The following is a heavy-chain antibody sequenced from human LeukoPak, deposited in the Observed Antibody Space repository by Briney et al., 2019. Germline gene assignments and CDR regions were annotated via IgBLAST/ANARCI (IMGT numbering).Heavy chain of an antibody. CDR1: GFNFSNYW. V-gene: IGHV3-74*01. D-gene: IGHD1-14*01. CDR2: INSDGSRT. CDR3: TRSRLRIGWFDS. J-gene: IGHJ5*01. Sequence: GGSLRLSCAASGFNFSNYWIHWVRQAPGKGLVWVSRINSDGSRTSYADSVKGRFTISRDNAKNTAYLQMNSLRVEDTAVYYCTRSRLRIGWFDSWGQGTLVTVSS.